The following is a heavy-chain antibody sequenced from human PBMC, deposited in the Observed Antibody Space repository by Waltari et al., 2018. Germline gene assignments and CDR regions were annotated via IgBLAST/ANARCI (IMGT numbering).Heavy chain of an antibody. V-gene: IGHV4-38-2*01. CDR1: GYSISSGYY. CDR2: IYHSGRT. D-gene: IGHD6-13*01. Sequence: QVQLQESGPGLVKPSETLSLTCAVSGYSISSGYYWGWIRQPPGKGLEWIGSIYHSGRTYYNPSLKSRVTISVDTSKNQFSLKLSSVTAADTAVYYCARSIAAAGPFDYWGQGTLVTVSS. CDR3: ARSIAAAGPFDY. J-gene: IGHJ4*02.